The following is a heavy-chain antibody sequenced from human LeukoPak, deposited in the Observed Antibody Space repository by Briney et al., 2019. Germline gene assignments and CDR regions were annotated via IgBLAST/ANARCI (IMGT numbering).Heavy chain of an antibody. Sequence: GGSLRLSCAASGFTFSSSAMSWVRQAPGKGLEWVSAISNNGGYTYYADSVQGRFTISRDNSKSTLCLQMNSLRAEDTAVYYCARDRVETDCSTTSCRLGYGMDVWGQGTTVTVSS. CDR2: ISNNGGYT. J-gene: IGHJ6*02. V-gene: IGHV3-23*01. CDR1: GFTFSSSA. D-gene: IGHD2-2*01. CDR3: ARDRVETDCSTTSCRLGYGMDV.